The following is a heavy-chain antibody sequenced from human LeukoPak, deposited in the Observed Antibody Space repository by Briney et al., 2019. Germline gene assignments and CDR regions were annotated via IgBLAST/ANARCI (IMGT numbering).Heavy chain of an antibody. J-gene: IGHJ6*03. V-gene: IGHV1-69*13. CDR1: GGTFSSYA. Sequence: GASVKVSCKASGGTFSSYAISWVRQAPGQGLEWMGGIIPIFGTANYAQKFQGRVTITAEESTSSAYMELSSLRSEDTAVYYCATYRPSNRGYSYGFYYYYYYMDVWGKGTTVSLSS. CDR3: ATYRPSNRGYSYGFYYYYYYMDV. D-gene: IGHD5-18*01. CDR2: IIPIFGTA.